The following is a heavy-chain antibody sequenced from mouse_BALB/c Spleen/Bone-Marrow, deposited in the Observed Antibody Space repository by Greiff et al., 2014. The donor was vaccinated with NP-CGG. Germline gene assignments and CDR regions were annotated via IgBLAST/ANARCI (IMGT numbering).Heavy chain of an antibody. J-gene: IGHJ3*01. D-gene: IGHD1-1*01. CDR1: GYTFTSYW. CDR2: IPPGSGTT. V-gene: IGHV1S41*01. CDR3: ARGSYYYSSSSPCFAY. Sequence: DLVKPGASVKLSCKASGYTFTSYWINWIKQRPGQGLEWIGRIPPGSGTTYYNEMFKGKATLTVDTSSTTAYIQLSSLSSEDSAVYFCARGSYYYSSSSPCFAYWGQGTLVTVSS.